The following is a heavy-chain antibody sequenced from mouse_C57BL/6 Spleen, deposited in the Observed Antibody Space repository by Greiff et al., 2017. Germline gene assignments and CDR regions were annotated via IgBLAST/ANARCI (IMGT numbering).Heavy chain of an antibody. J-gene: IGHJ4*01. CDR3: ARFYYSNLYYAMDY. Sequence: VQLKESGGGLVKPGGSLKLSCAASGFTFSDYGMHWVRQAPEKGLEWVAYISSGSSTIYYADTVKGRFTISRDNAKNTLFLQMTSLRSEDTAMYYCARFYYSNLYYAMDYWGQGTSVTVSS. D-gene: IGHD2-5*01. CDR1: GFTFSDYG. V-gene: IGHV5-17*01. CDR2: ISSGSSTI.